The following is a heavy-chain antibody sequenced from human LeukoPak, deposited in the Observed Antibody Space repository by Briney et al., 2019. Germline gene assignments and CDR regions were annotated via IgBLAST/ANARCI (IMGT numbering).Heavy chain of an antibody. CDR1: GFTFSSSW. D-gene: IGHD6-25*01. V-gene: IGHV3-7*03. Sequence: PGGSLRLSCAAPGFTFSSSWMTWVRQAPGKGLEWVANIKQDGGEKYYVDSVKGRFTISRDNAKNPLYLQMNSLRADDTAVYYCARDLYNSASRWGQGTLVTVSS. J-gene: IGHJ4*02. CDR3: ARDLYNSASR. CDR2: IKQDGGEK.